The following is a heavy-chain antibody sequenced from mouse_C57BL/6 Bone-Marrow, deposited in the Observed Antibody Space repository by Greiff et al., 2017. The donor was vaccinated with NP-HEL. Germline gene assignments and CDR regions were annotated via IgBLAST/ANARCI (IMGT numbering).Heavy chain of an antibody. CDR3: THPLVADFDY. V-gene: IGHV6-3*01. CDR1: GFTFSNYW. J-gene: IGHJ2*01. Sequence: EVKLEESGGGLVQPGGSMKLSCVASGFTFSNYWMNWVRQSPEKGLEWVAQIRLKSDNYATHYAESVKGRFTISRDDSKSSVYLQMNNLRAEDTGIYYCTHPLVADFDYWGQGTTLTVSS. CDR2: IRLKSDNYAT. D-gene: IGHD1-1*01.